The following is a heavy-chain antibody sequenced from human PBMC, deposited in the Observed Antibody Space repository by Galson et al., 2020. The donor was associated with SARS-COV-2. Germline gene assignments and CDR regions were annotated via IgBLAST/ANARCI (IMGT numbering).Heavy chain of an antibody. J-gene: IGHJ4*02. CDR1: GGSISSYY. CDR2: LYYRGRT. CDR3: ARAAQTYYDFWSGYYNAPHLDY. Sequence: SETLSLTCTVSGGSISSYYWSWIRQPPRKGMEWIGYLYYRGRTNSNPSLKSRVPISVDPSKNQFSLKLSSVTAADTAVYYCARAAQTYYDFWSGYYNAPHLDYWGQGTLVTVSS. D-gene: IGHD3-3*01. V-gene: IGHV4-59*01.